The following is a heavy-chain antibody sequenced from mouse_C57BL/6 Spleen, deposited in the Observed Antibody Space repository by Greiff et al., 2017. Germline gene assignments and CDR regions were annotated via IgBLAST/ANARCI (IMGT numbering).Heavy chain of an antibody. CDR1: GYTFTSYW. D-gene: IGHD1-1*01. V-gene: IGHV1-7*01. J-gene: IGHJ2*01. CDR3: ARRITTVVARFDY. Sequence: VMLVESGAELAKPGASVKLSCKASGYTFTSYWMHWVKQRPGQGLEWIGYINPSSGYTKYNQKFKDKATLTADKSSSTAYMQLSSLTYEDSAVYYCARRITTVVARFDYWGQGTTRTVSS. CDR2: INPSSGYT.